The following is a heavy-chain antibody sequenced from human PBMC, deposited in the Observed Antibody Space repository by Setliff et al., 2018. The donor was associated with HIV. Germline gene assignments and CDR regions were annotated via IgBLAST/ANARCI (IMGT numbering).Heavy chain of an antibody. D-gene: IGHD6-13*01. CDR3: ARDTRIAATGTYYFYY. Sequence: SETLSLTCTVSGGSVSSSSYYWGWIRQPPGKGLEWIGSIYYSGSTYYNPSLKSRVTISVDTSKNQFSLKLSSVTAADTAVYYCARDTRIAATGTYYFYYWGQGSLVTVS. CDR2: IYYSGST. J-gene: IGHJ4*02. CDR1: GGSVSSSSYY. V-gene: IGHV4-39*07.